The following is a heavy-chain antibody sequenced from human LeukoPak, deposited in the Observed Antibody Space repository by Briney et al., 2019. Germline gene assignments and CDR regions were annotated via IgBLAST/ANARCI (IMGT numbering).Heavy chain of an antibody. V-gene: IGHV1-18*01. CDR2: INGYNGNT. D-gene: IGHD6-13*01. J-gene: IGHJ5*02. Sequence: ASVKVSCKASGYTFTSYGFSWVRQAPGRGLEWMGWINGYNGNTNYAQKLQGRVTMTTDTSTSTAYMELRSLRSDDTAVYYCARAGGIASARFDPWGQGTLVTVSS. CDR3: ARAGGIASARFDP. CDR1: GYTFTSYG.